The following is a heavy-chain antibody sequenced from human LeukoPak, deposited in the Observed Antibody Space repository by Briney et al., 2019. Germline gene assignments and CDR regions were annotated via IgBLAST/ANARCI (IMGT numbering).Heavy chain of an antibody. CDR1: GFTFSSXX. V-gene: IGHV3-30-3*02. Sequence: ASGFTFSSXXXXXVRQAPGKGXXXXAXISYDGSNKYYADSVKGRFTISRDNSKNTLYLQMNSLRAEDTAVYYCAKETEEDYYDSSGYYFRLDAFDIWGQGTMVTVSS. J-gene: IGHJ3*02. CDR2: ISYDGSNK. D-gene: IGHD3-22*01. CDR3: AKETEEDYYDSSGYYFRLDAFDI.